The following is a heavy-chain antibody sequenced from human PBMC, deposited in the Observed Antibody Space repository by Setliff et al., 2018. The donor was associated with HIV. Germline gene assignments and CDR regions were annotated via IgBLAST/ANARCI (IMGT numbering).Heavy chain of an antibody. CDR1: GFIFSSYA. V-gene: IGHV3-23*01. CDR2: ISGSGGST. D-gene: IGHD6-13*01. Sequence: PGGSLRLSCAASGFIFSSYAMNWVRQAPGKGLEWVSAISGSGGSTYYADSVKGRFTISRDSSKNTLYLQMNSLKAEDTAVYYCAKEREAAAGEVFDYWGQGTLVTVSS. J-gene: IGHJ4*02. CDR3: AKEREAAAGEVFDY.